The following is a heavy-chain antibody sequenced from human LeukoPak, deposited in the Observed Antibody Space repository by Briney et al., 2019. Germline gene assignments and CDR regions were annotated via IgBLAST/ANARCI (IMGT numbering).Heavy chain of an antibody. CDR2: IYYSGNT. D-gene: IGHD5-24*01. CDR1: GDSITSYY. CDR3: ARVEVDGIDP. J-gene: IGHJ5*02. V-gene: IGHV4-59*01. Sequence: SETLSLTCSVSGDSITSYYWSWIRQPPGKGLEWIGYIYYSGNTNYNPSLKSRVTISVDTSKNQFSLKLSSVTAADTAVYYCARVEVDGIDPWGQGTLVTVSS.